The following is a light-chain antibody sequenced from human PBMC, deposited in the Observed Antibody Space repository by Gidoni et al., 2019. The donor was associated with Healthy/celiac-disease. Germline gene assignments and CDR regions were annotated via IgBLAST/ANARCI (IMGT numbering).Light chain of an antibody. V-gene: IGKV3-20*01. J-gene: IGKJ2*01. CDR1: QSVSRSY. CDR2: GAS. Sequence: EIVLTQSPVTLSLSPGERATLSCRASQSVSRSYLAWYQQKPGQAPRILIYGASSRATGIPDRFSGSGAGTDFTLTISRLEPEDVAVYYCQQYGSSPPYTFGQGTKLEIK. CDR3: QQYGSSPPYT.